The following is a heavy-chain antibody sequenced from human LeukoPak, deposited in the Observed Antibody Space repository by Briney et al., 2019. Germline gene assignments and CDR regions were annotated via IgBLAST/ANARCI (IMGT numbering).Heavy chain of an antibody. D-gene: IGHD3-16*01. CDR1: GGSISSSSYY. J-gene: IGHJ4*02. CDR3: ARAPGYDYVWGSIVDY. Sequence: SETLSLTCTVSGGSISSSSYYWGWIRQPPGKGLEWIGSIYYSGSTYYNPSLKSRVTISVDTSKNQFSLKLSSVTAADTAVYYCARAPGYDYVWGSIVDYWGQGTLVTVSS. CDR2: IYYSGST. V-gene: IGHV4-39*07.